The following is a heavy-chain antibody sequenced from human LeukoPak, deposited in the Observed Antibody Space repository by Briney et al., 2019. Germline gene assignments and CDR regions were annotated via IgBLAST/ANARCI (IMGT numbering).Heavy chain of an antibody. D-gene: IGHD3-10*01. V-gene: IGHV4-39*01. CDR3: ARHLYYSASAFWYIDL. CDR1: GGSISSSSYY. J-gene: IGHJ2*01. CDR2: IYYSGST. Sequence: SETLSLTCTVSGGSISSSSYYWGWIRQPPGKGLEWIGRIYYSGSTYYNPSLKSRVTISVDTSKNEFSLILTSVTAADTAQYYCARHLYYSASAFWYIDLWGRGTLVIVSP.